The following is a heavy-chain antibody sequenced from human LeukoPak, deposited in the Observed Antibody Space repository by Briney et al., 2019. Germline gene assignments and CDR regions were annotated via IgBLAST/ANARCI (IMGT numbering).Heavy chain of an antibody. Sequence: PGGSLRLSCAASGLTFSSYEMNWVRQAPGKGLEWVSYISSSGSTIYYADSVKGRFTISRDNAKNSLYLQMNSLRAEDTAVYYCASYGEYYYYMDVWGKGTTVTVSS. J-gene: IGHJ6*03. CDR2: ISSSGSTI. V-gene: IGHV3-48*03. D-gene: IGHD4-17*01. CDR3: ASYGEYYYYMDV. CDR1: GLTFSSYE.